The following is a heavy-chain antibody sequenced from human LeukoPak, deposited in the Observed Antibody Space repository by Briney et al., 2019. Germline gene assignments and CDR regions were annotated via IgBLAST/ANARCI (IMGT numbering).Heavy chain of an antibody. Sequence: PSETLSLTCTVSGGSISSYYWSWIRQPPGKGLEWIGYISYSGSTNYNPSLKSRVTISVDTSKNQFSLKLSSVTAADTAVYYCARGGGYSSSPSMWGQGTLVTV. CDR1: GGSISSYY. J-gene: IGHJ4*02. V-gene: IGHV4-59*01. CDR2: ISYSGST. D-gene: IGHD6-13*01. CDR3: ARGGGYSSSPSM.